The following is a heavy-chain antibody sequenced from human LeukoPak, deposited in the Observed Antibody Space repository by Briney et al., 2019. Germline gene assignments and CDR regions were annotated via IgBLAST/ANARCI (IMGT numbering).Heavy chain of an antibody. CDR1: GYTFTDYY. CDR2: INPNIGGT. D-gene: IGHD3-9*01. CDR3: ARRYFDWLLGY. V-gene: IGHV1-2*02. J-gene: IGHJ4*02. Sequence: ASVTVSCKTSGYTFTDYYIHWVRQAPGQGLEWMGWINPNIGGTYYAQKFRGSVAMTRDTSISTAYMELSSLRSDDTAVYYCARRYFDWLLGYWGQGALVSVS.